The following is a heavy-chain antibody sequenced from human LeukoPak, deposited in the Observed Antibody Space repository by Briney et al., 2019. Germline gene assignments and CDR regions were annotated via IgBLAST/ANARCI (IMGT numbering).Heavy chain of an antibody. V-gene: IGHV3-11*01. J-gene: IGHJ4*02. CDR1: GFTFTDYS. CDR2: ISSTGDTI. D-gene: IGHD6-19*01. CDR3: ATGYRVADN. Sequence: PGGSLRLSWAASGFTFTDYSMGWIRQAPGKGLEWVSYISSTGDTIYYADSVKGRFTISRDNAKNSLYLQMNSLRAEDTAVYYCATGYRVADNRGQGNLVPGSS.